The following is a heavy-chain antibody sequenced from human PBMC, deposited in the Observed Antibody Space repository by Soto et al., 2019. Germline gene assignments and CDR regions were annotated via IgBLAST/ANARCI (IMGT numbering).Heavy chain of an antibody. J-gene: IGHJ4*02. D-gene: IGHD3-10*01. CDR1: GLTFGSRA. Sequence: EVQLLESGGDLKQPGGSLRLSCVASGLTFGSRAMSWVRQAPGEGLQWVSTITDTGGDAKYADSVRGRFVISRDHSKKTPYLQMTSLTAEDSAMYYCARGSXDSYPGSRIFDFWGRGTLVTVSS. V-gene: IGHV3-23*01. CDR3: ARGSXDSYPGSRIFDF. CDR2: ITDTGGDA.